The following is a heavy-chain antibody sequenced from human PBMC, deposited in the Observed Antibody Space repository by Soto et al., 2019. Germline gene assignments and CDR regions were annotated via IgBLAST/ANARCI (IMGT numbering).Heavy chain of an antibody. Sequence: QVQLVQSGAEVKKPGSSVRVSCKASGGTFRNYAVSWERQAPGQGLEWIGGVIPIFGRGDYAENFQGRLTIIADESTNTAYMELSSLRSEDTAVYYCARSDYCGANCYAFLDFWGQGALVTVSS. CDR3: ARSDYCGANCYAFLDF. CDR2: VIPIFGRG. J-gene: IGHJ4*02. V-gene: IGHV1-69*12. D-gene: IGHD2-21*02. CDR1: GGTFRNYA.